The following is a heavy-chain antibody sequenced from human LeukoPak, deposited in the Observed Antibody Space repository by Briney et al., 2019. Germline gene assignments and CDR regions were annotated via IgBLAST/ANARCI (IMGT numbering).Heavy chain of an antibody. D-gene: IGHD3-10*01. V-gene: IGHV5-10-1*01. Sequence: GESLKISCKGSGYSFTSYWISWARQVPGKGLEWMGRIDPSDSYTNYSPSFQGHVTISADKSISTAYLQWSSLKASDIAMYYCARHYYGSGSEGYWGQGTLVTVSS. CDR2: IDPSDSYT. CDR3: ARHYYGSGSEGY. CDR1: GYSFTSYW. J-gene: IGHJ4*02.